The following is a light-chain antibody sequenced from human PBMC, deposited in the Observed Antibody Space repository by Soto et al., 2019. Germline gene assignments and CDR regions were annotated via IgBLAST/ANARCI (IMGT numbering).Light chain of an antibody. J-gene: IGLJ2*01. CDR2: DDS. Sequence: VLTQPPSVSVAPGQTARITCGGSNTGSKSVHWYQQKPGQAPVLVVYDDSDRPSGIPERFSGSNSGNTATLTISRVEAGDEADYYCQVWGSSSDDVVFGGGTKLTVL. CDR1: NTGSKS. V-gene: IGLV3-21*02. CDR3: QVWGSSSDDVV.